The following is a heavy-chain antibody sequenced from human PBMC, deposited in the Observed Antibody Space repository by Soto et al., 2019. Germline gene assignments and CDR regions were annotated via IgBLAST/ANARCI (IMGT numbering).Heavy chain of an antibody. CDR1: GYTFTSYG. Sequence: QVQLVQSGAEVKKPGASVKVSCKASGYTFTSYGISWVRQAPGQGLEWMGWISAYNGNRNYAQKLQGRVTMTTDTPTGTVYRGLRSLRPDGAAVYYCASASPPADYWGQGTLVTVSS. J-gene: IGHJ4*02. V-gene: IGHV1-18*01. CDR3: ASASPPADY. CDR2: ISAYNGNR.